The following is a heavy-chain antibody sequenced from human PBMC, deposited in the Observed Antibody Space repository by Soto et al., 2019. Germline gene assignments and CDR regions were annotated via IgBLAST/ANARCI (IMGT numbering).Heavy chain of an antibody. CDR1: GYTFSDYY. Sequence: ASVKVSCKASGYTFSDYYMHWVRQAPGQGLEWMGWINPNSGGTAYAQKFQGRLTMTRDTSISTAYMELSSLRSDDTAVYYCARGLTCRGSLASAGGGDYFAYWGQGALVTVYS. CDR3: ARGLTCRGSLASAGGGDYFAY. J-gene: IGHJ4*02. CDR2: INPNSGGT. D-gene: IGHD2-15*01. V-gene: IGHV1-2*02.